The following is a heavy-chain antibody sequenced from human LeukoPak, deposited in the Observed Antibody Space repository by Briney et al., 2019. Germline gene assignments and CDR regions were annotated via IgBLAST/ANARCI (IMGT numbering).Heavy chain of an antibody. Sequence: SETLSLTCTVSGGSISSYYWSWIRQPAGKGLEWIGRIYTSGSTNYNPSLKSRVTMSVDTSKNQFSLKLSSETAADTAVYYCARLVYCSSTSCYTNWFDPWGQGTLVTVSS. V-gene: IGHV4-4*07. D-gene: IGHD2-2*02. CDR2: IYTSGST. CDR3: ARLVYCSSTSCYTNWFDP. CDR1: GGSISSYY. J-gene: IGHJ5*02.